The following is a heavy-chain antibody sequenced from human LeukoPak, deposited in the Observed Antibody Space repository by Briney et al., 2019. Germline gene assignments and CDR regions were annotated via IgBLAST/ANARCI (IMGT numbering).Heavy chain of an antibody. Sequence: ASVKVSCKVPGYTLTELSMHWVRQAPGKGLEWMGGFDPEDGETIYAQKFQGRVTMTGDTSTDTAYMELSSLRSEDTAVYYCATGSITIFGVVIPDYYYYYGMDVWGQGTTVTVSS. J-gene: IGHJ6*02. D-gene: IGHD3-3*01. CDR2: FDPEDGET. CDR1: GYTLTELS. V-gene: IGHV1-24*01. CDR3: ATGSITIFGVVIPDYYYYYGMDV.